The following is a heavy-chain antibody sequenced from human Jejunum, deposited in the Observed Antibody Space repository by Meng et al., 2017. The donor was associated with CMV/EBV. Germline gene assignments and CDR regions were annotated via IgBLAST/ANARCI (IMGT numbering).Heavy chain of an antibody. J-gene: IGHJ4*02. V-gene: IGHV3-7*01. Sequence: SGFTFGGYWMSWVRQAPGKGLEWVATIKRDGSEKSYVDSVKGRFTISRDNAENLLYLQLNSLRDDDTAVYFCAREQGFTYGAYFDCWGPGTLVTVSS. CDR2: IKRDGSEK. CDR1: GFTFGGYW. CDR3: AREQGFTYGAYFDC. D-gene: IGHD5-18*01.